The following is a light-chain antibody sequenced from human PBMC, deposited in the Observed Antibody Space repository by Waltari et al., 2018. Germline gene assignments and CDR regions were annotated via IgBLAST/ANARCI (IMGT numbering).Light chain of an antibody. CDR1: SSDVGSYDL. V-gene: IGLV2-23*01. J-gene: IGLJ3*02. CDR3: CPYAGSNWV. Sequence: QSALTQPASVSGSPGQSITISCTATSSDVGSYDLVTWYQQHPGRAPKRMIYEGSKRPSGVSNRFSGSNSGNTASLTISGLQAEDEADYYCCPYAGSNWVFGGGTKLTVL. CDR2: EGS.